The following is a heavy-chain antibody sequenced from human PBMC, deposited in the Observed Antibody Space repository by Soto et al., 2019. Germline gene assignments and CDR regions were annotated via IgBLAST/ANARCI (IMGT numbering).Heavy chain of an antibody. CDR2: INSDGSTT. CDR3: ARSRYYDSGYACDI. V-gene: IGHV3-74*01. D-gene: IGHD3-22*01. CDR1: GFTLSSYW. J-gene: IGHJ3*02. Sequence: EVQLVESGGGLVQPGGSLRLSCAASGFTLSSYWMHWVRQAPGKGLMWVSRINSDGSTTSYADSVKGRFTISRDNAKNTLYLQMNSLRAEDTAVYYCARSRYYDSGYACDIWGQGTMVTVSS.